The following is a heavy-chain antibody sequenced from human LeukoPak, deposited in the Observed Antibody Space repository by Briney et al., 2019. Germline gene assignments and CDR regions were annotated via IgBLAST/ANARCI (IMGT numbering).Heavy chain of an antibody. CDR1: GFTVSSSY. Sequence: PGGSLRLSCAASGFTVSSSYMNWVRQAPGKGLEWVSVIYSGGSTYYADSVKGRFTISRDNSKNTLYLQMNSLRAEDTAVYYCAREQTTVVTKNAFDIWGQGTMVTVSS. CDR2: IYSGGST. V-gene: IGHV3-66*02. D-gene: IGHD4-23*01. CDR3: AREQTTVVTKNAFDI. J-gene: IGHJ3*02.